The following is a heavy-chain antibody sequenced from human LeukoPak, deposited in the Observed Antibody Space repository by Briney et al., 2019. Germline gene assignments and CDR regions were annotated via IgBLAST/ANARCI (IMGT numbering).Heavy chain of an antibody. CDR2: ISGSGGST. CDR3: AKGSAFFAYGGNFAEYFQH. D-gene: IGHD2-21*02. Sequence: PGGSLRLSCAASGFTFSSYAMSWVRQAPGKGLEWVSAISGSGGSTYYADSVKGRFTISRDNSKNTLYLQMNSLRAEDTAVYYCAKGSAFFAYGGNFAEYFQHWGQGTLVTVSS. J-gene: IGHJ1*01. CDR1: GFTFSSYA. V-gene: IGHV3-23*01.